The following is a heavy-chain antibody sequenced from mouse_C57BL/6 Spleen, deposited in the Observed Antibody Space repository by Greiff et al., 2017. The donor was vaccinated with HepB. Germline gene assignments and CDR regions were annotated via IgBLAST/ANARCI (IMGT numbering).Heavy chain of an antibody. CDR1: GYSFTGYY. V-gene: IGHV1-42*01. Sequence: VQLKQSGPELVKPGASVKISCKASGYSFTGYYMNWVKQSPEKSLEWIGEINPSTGGTTYNQKFKAKATLTVDKSSSTAYMQLKSLTSEDSAVYYCARRENSNPYYFDYWGQGTTLTVSS. J-gene: IGHJ2*01. CDR3: ARRENSNPYYFDY. D-gene: IGHD2-5*01. CDR2: INPSTGGT.